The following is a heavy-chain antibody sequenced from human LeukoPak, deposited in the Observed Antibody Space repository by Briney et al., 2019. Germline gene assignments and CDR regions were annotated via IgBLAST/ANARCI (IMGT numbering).Heavy chain of an antibody. CDR2: IIAYNGNT. D-gene: IGHD3-22*01. V-gene: IGHV1-18*01. Sequence: ASVKVSCKASGYTFTSYGISWVRQAPGQGLEWMGWIIAYNGNTNYAQKLQGRVTMTTDTSTSTAYMELRSLRSDDTAVYYCARPYYDSSAPPYDYWGQGTLVTVSS. CDR1: GYTFTSYG. CDR3: ARPYYDSSAPPYDY. J-gene: IGHJ4*02.